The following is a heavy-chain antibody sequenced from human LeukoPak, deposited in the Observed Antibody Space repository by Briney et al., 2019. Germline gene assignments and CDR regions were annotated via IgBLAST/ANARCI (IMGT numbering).Heavy chain of an antibody. D-gene: IGHD1-14*01. J-gene: IGHJ4*02. CDR1: GFTFGSSA. Sequence: GGSLRLSCAATGFTFGSSAMHWVRQAQGKRVETVSAISSDGGRVYYGDSVKGRFTISRDNSKNTLYLQMGSLRAEDMAVYYCARWVGTQLDFWGQGTLVTVSS. V-gene: IGHV3-64*02. CDR2: ISSDGGRV. CDR3: ARWVGTQLDF.